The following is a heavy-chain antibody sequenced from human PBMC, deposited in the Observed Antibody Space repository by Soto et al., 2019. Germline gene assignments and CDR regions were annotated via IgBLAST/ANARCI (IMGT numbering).Heavy chain of an antibody. CDR2: IYYSGST. D-gene: IGHD2-15*01. J-gene: IGHJ4*01. V-gene: IGHV4-59*01. Sequence: SETLSLTCTVSGAPITINYWSWIRQAPGKGLEWIGYIYYSGSTTYNPSLKSRVTMSADTSKDQFSLKLNSVTAADTAVYYCARDAGGPYDHWRPVILFTVSS. CDR1: GAPITINY. CDR3: ARDAGGPYDH.